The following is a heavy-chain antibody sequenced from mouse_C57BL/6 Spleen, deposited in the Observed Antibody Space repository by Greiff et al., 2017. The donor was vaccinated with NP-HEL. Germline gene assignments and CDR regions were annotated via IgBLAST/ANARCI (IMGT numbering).Heavy chain of an antibody. CDR2: ISSGGDYI. V-gene: IGHV5-9-1*02. D-gene: IGHD3-2*02. CDR1: GFTFSSYA. CDR3: TRDQGYYDDY. Sequence: EVQRVESGEGLVKPGGSLKLSCAASGFTFSSYAMSWVRQTPEERLEWVAYISSGGDYIYYADTVKGRFTISRDNARNTLYLKMSSLKSEDTAMYYCTRDQGYYDDYWGQGTTLTVSS. J-gene: IGHJ2*01.